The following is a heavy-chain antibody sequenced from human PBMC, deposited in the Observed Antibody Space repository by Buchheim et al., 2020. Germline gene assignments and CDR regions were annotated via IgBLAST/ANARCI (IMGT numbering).Heavy chain of an antibody. CDR2: INSDGSSL. V-gene: IGHV3-74*02. J-gene: IGHJ3*02. CDR3: ATLGWSAFDI. CDR1: GFTFKNYW. D-gene: IGHD1-26*01. Sequence: VQLVESGGGVVQPGRSLRLSCAASGFTFKNYWISWVRQAPGKGLDWVSNINSDGSSLSYADSVKGRFTVSRDNAKNTLYLEMNSLRAEDTAVYYCATLGWSAFDIWGQGT.